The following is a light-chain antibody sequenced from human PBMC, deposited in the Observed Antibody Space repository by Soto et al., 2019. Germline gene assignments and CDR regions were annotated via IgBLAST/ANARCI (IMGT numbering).Light chain of an antibody. CDR2: GAS. CDR3: QHYNSWPWT. J-gene: IGKJ1*01. Sequence: EIVMTQSPATLSVSPGERATLSCRASQSISTNLAWYQQKPGQAPRLLIYGASTRATGIPARFSGSGSGTEFTLTISSLQSEDFAVYHCQHYNSWPWTLGQGTKEEIK. V-gene: IGKV3D-15*01. CDR1: QSISTN.